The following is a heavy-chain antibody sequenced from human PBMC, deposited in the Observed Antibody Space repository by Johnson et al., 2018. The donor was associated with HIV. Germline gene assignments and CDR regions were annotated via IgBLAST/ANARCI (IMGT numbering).Heavy chain of an antibody. CDR2: IYSGGTT. CDR3: SRGGVVPGGYYDGRGDSAAFDI. Sequence: VQLVESGGGLIQPGGSLRLSCAASGFTVSRKYMSWVRQAPGKGLEWVSVIYSGGTTYYADSVKGRFSITRDSSQNTPYLQMNNLRPEDTAGDYCSRGGVVPGGYYDGRGDSAAFDIWGQGTKVTVSS. CDR1: GFTVSRKY. D-gene: IGHD3-22*01. J-gene: IGHJ3*02. V-gene: IGHV3-53*01.